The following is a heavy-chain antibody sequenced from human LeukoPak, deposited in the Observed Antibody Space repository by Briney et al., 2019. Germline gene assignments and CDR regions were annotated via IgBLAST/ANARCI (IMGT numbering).Heavy chain of an antibody. J-gene: IGHJ1*01. Sequence: ASVCVSSKPSRDTSTSDYMNSVRQAPGQGGEWMGMINPSVGVARYAQKFRGRVTITRDMSPSTVYMGLSRRRSEETALYYCAVLGSRGSPSRWGQRALVTVSS. CDR2: INPSVGVA. CDR1: RDTSTSDY. CDR3: AVLGSRGSPSR. D-gene: IGHD2-15*01. V-gene: IGHV1-46*01.